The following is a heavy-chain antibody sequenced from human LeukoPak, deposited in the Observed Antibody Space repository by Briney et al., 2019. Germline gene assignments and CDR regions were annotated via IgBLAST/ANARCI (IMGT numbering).Heavy chain of an antibody. CDR2: IYYSGST. CDR3: ARGVTSVIAAAGNLDY. V-gene: IGHV4-39*07. Sequence: KVSETLSLTCTVSGGSISSGSYYWGWIRQPPGKGLEWIGSIYYSGSTYYNPSLKSRVTISVDTSKNQFSLKLSSVTAADTAVYYCARGVTSVIAAAGNLDYWGQGTLVTVSS. J-gene: IGHJ4*02. CDR1: GGSISSGSYY. D-gene: IGHD6-13*01.